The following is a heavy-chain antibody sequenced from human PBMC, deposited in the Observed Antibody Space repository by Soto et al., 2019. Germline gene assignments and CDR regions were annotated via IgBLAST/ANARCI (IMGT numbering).Heavy chain of an antibody. J-gene: IGHJ6*02. CDR1: GASVSSGVYY. CDR3: AGDAKVYTDLGGYYDYNMDV. CDR2: IYHTGTT. Sequence: QVQLQQSGPGLVKPSETLSLSCTVSGASVSSGVYYWTWIRQPPGEELEWIGSIYHTGTTNYHPSLKSRVTLSVDTAKSLFSLWLSSATAADTAVYYCAGDAKVYTDLGGYYDYNMDVWGQGTTVTVSS. D-gene: IGHD3-16*01. V-gene: IGHV4-61*08.